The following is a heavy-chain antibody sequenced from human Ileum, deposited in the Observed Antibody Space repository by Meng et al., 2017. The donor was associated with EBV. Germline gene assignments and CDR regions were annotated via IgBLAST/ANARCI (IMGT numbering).Heavy chain of an antibody. CDR3: LRGSGGSV. CDR2: IPHRGSS. Sequence: RDPCPPSLTPSVTLPSPCAVSGAPITNHNWWSWVRPPQGKGLEWIGEIPHRGSSAYNPSLKSRVSMSIDKSKNQFSLKLTSVTAADTAVYHCLRGSGGSVWGQGTLVTVSS. J-gene: IGHJ1*01. D-gene: IGHD3-10*01. V-gene: IGHV4-4*02. CDR1: GAPITNHNW.